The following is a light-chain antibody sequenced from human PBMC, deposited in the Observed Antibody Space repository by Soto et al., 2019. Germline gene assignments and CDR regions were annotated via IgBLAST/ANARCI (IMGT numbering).Light chain of an antibody. CDR1: QDIKKY. CDR2: GAS. J-gene: IGKJ3*01. CDR3: QHYDNLPPFT. Sequence: DIQMTQSPSSLSASIGDRVTITCQASQDIKKYLSWYQQKPGRAPKLLIYGASNLETVVPSRFSGRGYGTEFTFTNISLQPEDIATYYCQHYDNLPPFTFCPGTKV. V-gene: IGKV1-33*01.